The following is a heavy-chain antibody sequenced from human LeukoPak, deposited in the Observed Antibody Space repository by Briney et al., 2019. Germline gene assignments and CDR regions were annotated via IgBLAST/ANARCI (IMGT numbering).Heavy chain of an antibody. CDR2: INPNSGGT. D-gene: IGHD3-10*01. CDR3: ARDPPGYYYGSGSFDY. Sequence: ASVKVSCKASGYTFTGYYMHWVRQAPGQGLEWMGWINPNSGGTNYAQKFQGRVTMTRDTSISTAYMELSWLRSDDTAVYYCARDPPGYYYGSGSFDYWGQGTLVTVSS. V-gene: IGHV1-2*02. CDR1: GYTFTGYY. J-gene: IGHJ4*02.